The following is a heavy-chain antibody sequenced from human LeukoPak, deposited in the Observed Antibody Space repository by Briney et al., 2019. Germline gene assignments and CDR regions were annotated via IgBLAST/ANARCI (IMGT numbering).Heavy chain of an antibody. J-gene: IGHJ4*02. Sequence: GSLRLSCSASGFTLSSYAMSWVRQAPGEGLEWVSAISGSGGSTYYADSVKGRFTISRDNSKNTLYLQMNSLRAEDTAVYYCAKDKDDFWSGYYPFDYWGQGTLVTVSS. V-gene: IGHV3-23*01. CDR1: GFTLSSYA. CDR3: AKDKDDFWSGYYPFDY. CDR2: ISGSGGST. D-gene: IGHD3-3*01.